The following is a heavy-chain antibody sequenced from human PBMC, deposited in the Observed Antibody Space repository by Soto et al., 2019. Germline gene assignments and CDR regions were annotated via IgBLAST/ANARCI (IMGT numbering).Heavy chain of an antibody. J-gene: IGHJ4*02. CDR2: IYYSGST. V-gene: IGHV4-39*01. D-gene: IGHD2-15*01. CDR1: GGSISSSSYY. CDR3: ARHTFPGGKDYFDY. Sequence: SETLSLTCTVSGGSISSSSYYWGWTRQPPGKGLEWIGSIYYSGSTYYNPSLKSRVTISVDTSKNQFSLKLSSVTAADTAVYYCARHTFPGGKDYFDYWGQGTLVTVSS.